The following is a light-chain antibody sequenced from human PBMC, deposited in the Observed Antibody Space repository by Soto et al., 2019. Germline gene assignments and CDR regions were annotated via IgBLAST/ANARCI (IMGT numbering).Light chain of an antibody. CDR1: QALSNY. V-gene: IGKV1-9*01. J-gene: IGKJ4*02. CDR2: SAS. CDR3: QQHSRYPLT. Sequence: DIQLTQSPSVLSASVGDTVTITCRASQALSNYVAWYQQKPGKAPDLLIYSASTLQSGVPSRFSGSGSETELSLTIRALQPEDFATYYCQQHSRYPLTFGGGTKVDIK.